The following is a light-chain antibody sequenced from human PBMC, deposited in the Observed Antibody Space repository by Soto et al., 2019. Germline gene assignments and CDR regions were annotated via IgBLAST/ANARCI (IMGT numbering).Light chain of an antibody. CDR2: DVT. CDR3: CSFAGNFLYV. J-gene: IGLJ1*01. CDR1: NSDVGAYNY. V-gene: IGLV2-11*01. Sequence: QSALTQPRSVSGSPGQSVTISCTGSNSDVGAYNYVSWYQQHPGKAPKLMIYDVTKRPSGVPDRFSGSKSGNTASLTISGLQAEDEADYHCCSFAGNFLYVFGTGTKLTVL.